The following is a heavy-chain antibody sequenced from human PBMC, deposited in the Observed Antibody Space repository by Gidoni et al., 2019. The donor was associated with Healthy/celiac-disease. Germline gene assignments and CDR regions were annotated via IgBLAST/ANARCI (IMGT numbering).Heavy chain of an antibody. V-gene: IGHV3-23*01. CDR2: ISGSGGST. D-gene: IGHD4-17*01. J-gene: IGHJ1*01. CDR3: AKDTDYGDYAEYFQH. Sequence: EVQLLESGGGLVQPGGSLRLSCAASGFNFSSYAMGWVRQAPGKGLEWVSAISGSGGSTYYADSVKGRFTISRDNSKNTLYLQMNSLRAEDTAVYYCAKDTDYGDYAEYFQHWGQGTLVTVSS. CDR1: GFNFSSYA.